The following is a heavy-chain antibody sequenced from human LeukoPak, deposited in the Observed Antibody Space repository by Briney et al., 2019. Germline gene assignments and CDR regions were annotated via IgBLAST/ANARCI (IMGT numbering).Heavy chain of an antibody. J-gene: IGHJ4*02. Sequence: GGSLTLSCAASGFTVSIHYMTWVRQAPGTGLEWVSVIYDGGGTYYADSVKSRFTISRDNSKNTLYLQMNSVRAEDTAVYYCAREGGGPSGPLDYWGQGTLDTVSS. CDR1: GFTVSIHY. D-gene: IGHD3-3*01. V-gene: IGHV3-66*01. CDR3: AREGGGPSGPLDY. CDR2: IYDGGGT.